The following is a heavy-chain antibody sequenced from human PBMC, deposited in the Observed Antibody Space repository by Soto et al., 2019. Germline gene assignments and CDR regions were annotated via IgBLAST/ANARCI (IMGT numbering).Heavy chain of an antibody. D-gene: IGHD2-8*01. CDR3: ARGSNQDY. Sequence: EVQLVESGGDLVQPGGSLRLSCVASGFTFIPYWMSWVRQAPGRGLQWVATIKNDGSEKYYADSVKGRFTISRDNARDSLYLQLTRLRAEDTAIYYCARGSNQDYWGQGTLVAVSS. J-gene: IGHJ4*02. CDR1: GFTFIPYW. CDR2: IKNDGSEK. V-gene: IGHV3-7*03.